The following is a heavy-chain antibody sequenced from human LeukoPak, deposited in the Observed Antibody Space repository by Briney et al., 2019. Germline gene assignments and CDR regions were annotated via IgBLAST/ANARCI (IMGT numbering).Heavy chain of an antibody. CDR2: IKQDGSEV. CDR3: ARDASSGAYFSYAFDV. CDR1: DFSFSTNW. J-gene: IGHJ3*01. V-gene: IGHV3-7*01. Sequence: GGYLRLSCAASDFSFSTNWMSWVRQAPGKGLEWVANIKQDGSEVYYVDSVKGRFTISRDNAKNSLYLQMNTLRAEDTAIYYCARDASSGAYFSYAFDVWGLGTMVAVSS. D-gene: IGHD1-26*01.